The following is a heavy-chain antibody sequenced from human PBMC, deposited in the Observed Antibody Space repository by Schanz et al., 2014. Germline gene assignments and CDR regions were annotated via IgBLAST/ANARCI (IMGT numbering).Heavy chain of an antibody. CDR3: AKGRFGELSAFDI. J-gene: IGHJ3*02. Sequence: EVQLVESGGGLVQPGGSLRLSCTASGFTFSSYAMTWVRQAPGMGLEWVSAISGSGGSTYYADSVKGRFTISRDNSKNTLYLQMNSLRAEDTAVYYCAKGRFGELSAFDIWGQGTMVTVSS. V-gene: IGHV3-23*04. CDR2: ISGSGGST. D-gene: IGHD3-10*01. CDR1: GFTFSSYA.